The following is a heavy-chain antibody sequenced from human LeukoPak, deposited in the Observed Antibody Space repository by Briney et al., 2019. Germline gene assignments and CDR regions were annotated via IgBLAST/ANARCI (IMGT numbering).Heavy chain of an antibody. D-gene: IGHD4-23*01. V-gene: IGHV1-18*04. Sequence: ASVKVSCKASGYTFTDYNLHWVRQAPGEGLEWMGWISPNNGNTNYARKLQGRVTMTTDTSTSTAYMEPRSLMSDDAAVYYCARDPGGNSGFDYWGQGTLVTVSS. J-gene: IGHJ4*02. CDR1: GYTFTDYN. CDR2: ISPNNGNT. CDR3: ARDPGGNSGFDY.